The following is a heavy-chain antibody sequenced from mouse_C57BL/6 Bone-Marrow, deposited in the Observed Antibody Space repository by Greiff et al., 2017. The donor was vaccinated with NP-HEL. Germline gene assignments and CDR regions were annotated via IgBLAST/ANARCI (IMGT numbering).Heavy chain of an antibody. CDR3: ARNGNYFLFAD. CDR2: INPYNGGT. V-gene: IGHV1-19*01. CDR1: GYTFTDYY. D-gene: IGHD2-1*01. J-gene: IGHJ3*01. Sequence: EVQLQQSGPVLVKPGASVKMSCKASGYTFTDYYMNWVKQSHGKSLEWIGVINPYNGGTSYNQKFKGKATLTVDKSSSTAYMELNSLTSEDSAVYYCARNGNYFLFADWGKGTLVTVSA.